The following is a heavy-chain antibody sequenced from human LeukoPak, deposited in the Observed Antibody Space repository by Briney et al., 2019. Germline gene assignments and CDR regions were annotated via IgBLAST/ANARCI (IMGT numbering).Heavy chain of an antibody. J-gene: IGHJ4*02. V-gene: IGHV3-23*01. D-gene: IGHD7-27*01. Sequence: PGGSLRLSCAAPEFTFSSYAMSWVRQAPGKGLEWVSGILAGGGSTYYADSVKGRFTISRENSKNTLYIHMNSLRAEDTAIYYCVKDRVSDWGWDIDYWGQGTLVTVSS. CDR1: EFTFSSYA. CDR3: VKDRVSDWGWDIDY. CDR2: ILAGGGST.